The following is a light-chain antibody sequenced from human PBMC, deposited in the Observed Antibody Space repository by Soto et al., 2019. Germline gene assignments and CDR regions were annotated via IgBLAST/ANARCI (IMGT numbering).Light chain of an antibody. CDR1: SSDVGGYNY. CDR3: SSYAGSNNLFV. V-gene: IGLV2-8*01. J-gene: IGLJ1*01. CDR2: EVS. Sequence: QSALTQPPSASGSPGQSVTISCTGTSSDVGGYNYVSWYQQHPGKAPKVMIYEVSKRPSGVPDRFSGSKSGNTASLTVSGLQAEDEADYYCSSYAGSNNLFVFGTGTKVTVL.